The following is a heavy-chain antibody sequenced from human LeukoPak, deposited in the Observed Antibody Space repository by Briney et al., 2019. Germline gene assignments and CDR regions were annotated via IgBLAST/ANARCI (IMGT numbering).Heavy chain of an antibody. V-gene: IGHV3-30*18. CDR1: GFTFSSYG. Sequence: PGWSLRLYCAASGFTFSSYGMHWVRQAPGKGLEWVAVISYDGSNKYYADSVKGRFTISRDNSKNTLYLQMNSLRAEDTAVYFCAKGRGVLTTANDYWGQGTLVTVSS. CDR2: ISYDGSNK. D-gene: IGHD3-3*01. CDR3: AKGRGVLTTANDY. J-gene: IGHJ4*02.